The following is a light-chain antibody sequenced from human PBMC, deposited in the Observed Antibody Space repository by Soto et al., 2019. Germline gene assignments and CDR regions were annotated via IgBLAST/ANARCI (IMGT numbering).Light chain of an antibody. CDR2: GAS. CDR1: QSVSSN. J-gene: IGKJ1*01. CDR3: QQYNNWPGT. V-gene: IGKV3-15*01. Sequence: EIVMSQSPATLSVSQGERATLSCRASQSVSSNLAWYQQKPGQAPRLLIYGASTRATGIPARFSGSGSGTEFTLTISSLQSEDFAVYYCQQYNNWPGTFGQGTMVDVK.